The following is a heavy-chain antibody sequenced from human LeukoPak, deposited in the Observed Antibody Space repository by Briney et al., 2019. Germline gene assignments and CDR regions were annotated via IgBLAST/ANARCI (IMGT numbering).Heavy chain of an antibody. CDR1: GYSFTRLW. CDR2: IYPGDSDT. CDR3: ARSLGPRNSGYGDY. J-gene: IGHJ4*02. Sequence: PGESLKISCKGFGYSFTRLWIAWVRQMPGKGPEWMGFIYPGDSDTRYSPSFQGQVTISADRSISTAYLEWSSLKASDTAMYYCARSLGPRNSGYGDYWGQGTLVTVSS. D-gene: IGHD3-22*01. V-gene: IGHV5-51*01.